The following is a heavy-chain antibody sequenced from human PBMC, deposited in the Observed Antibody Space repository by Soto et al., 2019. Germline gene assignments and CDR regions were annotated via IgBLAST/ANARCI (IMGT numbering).Heavy chain of an antibody. CDR3: AHTMAPRIFDS. CDR1: GFPLITSGVG. Sequence: QITWREAGPTLVKPPQPLTLTCSFSGFPLITSGVGVGWIRRPPGKALEWLALIYWDDDTGYSTSLRNRLTITKDTSRNQVVLTMTNMDPADTATYYCAHTMAPRIFDSWGQGTLVTVSS. V-gene: IGHV2-5*02. CDR2: IYWDDDT. J-gene: IGHJ4*02.